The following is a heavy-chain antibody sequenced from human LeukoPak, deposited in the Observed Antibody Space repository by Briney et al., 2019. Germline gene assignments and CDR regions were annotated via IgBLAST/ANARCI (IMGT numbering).Heavy chain of an antibody. J-gene: IGHJ4*02. D-gene: IGHD3-10*01. CDR3: ANHRSAFEF. CDR2: ISGSASGH. V-gene: IGHV3-23*01. Sequence: PGGSLRLSCAASGLTFSTFGMSWIRQSPGKGLEWVSAISGSASGHIPNYADSVKGRFTISRDNYKNTLCLQMNSLRVEDTAVYYCANHRSAFEFWGQGTLVTVSS. CDR1: GLTFSTFG.